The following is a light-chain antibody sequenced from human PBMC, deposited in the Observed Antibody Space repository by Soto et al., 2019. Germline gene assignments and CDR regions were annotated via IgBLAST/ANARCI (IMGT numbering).Light chain of an antibody. CDR1: SSDVGGYNY. Sequence: QYALTQPASVSGSPGQSITLSCTGTSSDVGGYNYVSWYQQHPGKAPKLMIYEVSNRPSGVSNRFSGSKSGNTASLTISGLQAEDEADYYCNSYASSGTLVFGTRTKV. CDR2: EVS. V-gene: IGLV2-14*01. CDR3: NSYASSGTLV. J-gene: IGLJ1*01.